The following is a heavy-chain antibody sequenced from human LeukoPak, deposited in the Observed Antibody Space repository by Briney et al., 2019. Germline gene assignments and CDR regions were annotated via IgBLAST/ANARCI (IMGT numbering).Heavy chain of an antibody. J-gene: IGHJ4*02. D-gene: IGHD2-2*01. CDR2: INPNSGGT. CDR1: GYTFTGYY. Sequence: GASVKVSCKASGYTFTGYYMHWVRQAPGQGLEWMGWINPNSGGTNYAQKFQGRVTMTRDTSISTAYMELSRLRSDDTAVYYCARVDCSSTSCYLTLDYWGQGTLVTVSS. V-gene: IGHV1-2*02. CDR3: ARVDCSSTSCYLTLDY.